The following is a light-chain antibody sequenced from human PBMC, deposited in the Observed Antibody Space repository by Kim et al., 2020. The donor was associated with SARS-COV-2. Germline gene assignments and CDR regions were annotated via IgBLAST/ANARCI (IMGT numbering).Light chain of an antibody. J-gene: IGKJ5*01. V-gene: IGKV1-33*01. CDR1: QDIRNY. CDR3: QQYDDLPIT. CDR2: YAS. Sequence: ASVRDRISSTGQASQDIRNYLGCYLQKPWTAPKLLIYYASTLQTWVPSWFIGSVSETDFTFTISSLQPEYIAKYYCQQYDDLPITFGQGTRLEIK.